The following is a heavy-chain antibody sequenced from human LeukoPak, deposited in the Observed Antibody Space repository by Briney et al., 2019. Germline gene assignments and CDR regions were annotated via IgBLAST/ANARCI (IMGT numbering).Heavy chain of an antibody. CDR1: GDSISSSTYY. CDR3: ASDSGSGHFDY. J-gene: IGHJ4*02. V-gene: IGHV4-39*07. D-gene: IGHD6-19*01. CDR2: IYYSGSA. Sequence: SETLSLTCTVSGDSISSSTYYWDWIRQPPGKGLEWIGSIYYSGSAYNKLSLKSRLSVSIDKSKNQFSLRLTSVTAADTAVYYCASDSGSGHFDYWGQGTLVSVSS.